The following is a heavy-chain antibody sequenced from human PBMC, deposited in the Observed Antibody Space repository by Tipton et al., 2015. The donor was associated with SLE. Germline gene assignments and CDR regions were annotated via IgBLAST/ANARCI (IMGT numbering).Heavy chain of an antibody. CDR3: ARERGKVHWYFDL. V-gene: IGHV4-30-4*01. Sequence: LRLSCTVSGGSISSGDYYWSWIRQPPGKGLEWIGYIYYSGSTYYNPSLKSRVTISVDTSKNQFSLKLSSVTAADTAVYYCARERGKVHWYFDLWGRGTLVTVSS. D-gene: IGHD3-10*01. CDR1: GGSISSGDYY. CDR2: IYYSGST. J-gene: IGHJ2*01.